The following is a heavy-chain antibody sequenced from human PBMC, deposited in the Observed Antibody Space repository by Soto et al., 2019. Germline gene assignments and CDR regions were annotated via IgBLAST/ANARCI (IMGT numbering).Heavy chain of an antibody. V-gene: IGHV1-69*02. Sequence: QVQLVQSGTEVKKPGSSVKVSCKASGDTFSFYTINWVRQAPGLGLEWVGRINPIVSMSNYAQKFQGRVWMTADKSTSTAYVELRSLRSDDTAMYFCAASYGSGYRAFDYWGQGALVTVSS. CDR2: INPIVSMS. D-gene: IGHD3-10*01. CDR1: GDTFSFYT. J-gene: IGHJ4*02. CDR3: AASYGSGYRAFDY.